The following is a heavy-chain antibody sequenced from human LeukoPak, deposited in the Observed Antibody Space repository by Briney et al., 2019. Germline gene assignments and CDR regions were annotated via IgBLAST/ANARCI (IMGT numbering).Heavy chain of an antibody. Sequence: SETLSLTCAVYGRSFSGYYWSWIRQPPGVGLEWIGEINHSGSTNYNPSLRSRVTISVDTSNNQFSLKLSSVTAADPAVYYCARRVTTLYYVVVWGKRTTVTVSS. CDR1: GRSFSGYY. V-gene: IGHV4-34*01. CDR3: ARRVTTLYYVVV. J-gene: IGHJ6*03. CDR2: INHSGST. D-gene: IGHD1-14*01.